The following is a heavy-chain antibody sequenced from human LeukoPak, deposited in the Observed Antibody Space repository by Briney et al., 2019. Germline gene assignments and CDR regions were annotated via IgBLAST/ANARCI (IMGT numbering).Heavy chain of an antibody. CDR3: ARGARGYSYGHFDY. Sequence: KPSETLSLTCTVSGGSISSYYWSWLRQPPGKGLEWIGYIYYSGSTNYNPSLKSRVTISVATSKTQFFLKLSSVTAADTAVYYCARGARGYSYGHFDYWGQGTLVTVSS. J-gene: IGHJ4*02. CDR1: GGSISSYY. CDR2: IYYSGST. V-gene: IGHV4-59*01. D-gene: IGHD5-18*01.